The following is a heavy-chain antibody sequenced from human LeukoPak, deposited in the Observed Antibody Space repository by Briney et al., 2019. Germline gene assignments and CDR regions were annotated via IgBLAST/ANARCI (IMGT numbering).Heavy chain of an antibody. Sequence: PGGSLRLSCAASGFTFSGYDMSWVRQPPGKGLEWIGYIYYSGSTNYNPSLKSRVTISVDTSKNQFSLKLSSVTAADTAVYYCARSGIVGAKSYYYYMDVWGKGTTVTVSS. J-gene: IGHJ6*03. CDR3: ARSGIVGAKSYYYYMDV. CDR1: GFTFSGYD. V-gene: IGHV4-59*12. D-gene: IGHD1-26*01. CDR2: IYYSGST.